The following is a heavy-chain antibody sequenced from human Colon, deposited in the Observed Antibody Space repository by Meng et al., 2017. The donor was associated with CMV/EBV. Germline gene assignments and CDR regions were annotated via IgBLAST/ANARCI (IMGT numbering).Heavy chain of an antibody. CDR1: GFTFKTYS. Sequence: GESLKSAGAASGFTFKTYSMVWVRQAPGEGLEWVASISSSSSREYYADSVKGRFIISRDNAKGSLYLQMNSLRAEDTSVYYFSSNPQGWLADYWGQGTLVTVSS. D-gene: IGHD6-19*01. CDR2: ISSSSSRE. J-gene: IGHJ4*02. V-gene: IGHV3-21*01. CDR3: SSNPQGWLADY.